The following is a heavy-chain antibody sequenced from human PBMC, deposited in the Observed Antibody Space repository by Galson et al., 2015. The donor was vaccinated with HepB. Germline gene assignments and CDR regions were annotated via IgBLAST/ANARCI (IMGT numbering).Heavy chain of an antibody. V-gene: IGHV1-8*01. CDR1: GYTFTSYD. J-gene: IGHJ2*01. CDR3: AAERWSIAARPTYWYFDL. CDR2: MNPNSGNT. D-gene: IGHD6-6*01. Sequence: SVKVSCKASGYTFTSYDINWVRQATGQGLEWMGWMNPNSGNTGYAQKFQGRVTMTRNTSISTAYMELSSLRSEDTAVYYCAAERWSIAARPTYWYFDLWGRGTLVTVSS.